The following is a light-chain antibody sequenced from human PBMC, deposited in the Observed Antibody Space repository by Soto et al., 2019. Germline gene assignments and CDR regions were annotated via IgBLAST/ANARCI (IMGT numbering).Light chain of an antibody. CDR1: SSEIGSYNR. V-gene: IGLV2-18*02. CDR2: EVS. Sequence: QSVLTQPPSVSGSPGQSVTISCTGTSSEIGSYNRVSWYQQPPGTAPKLMIYEVSNRPSGVPDRFSGSKSGNTASLTISGLQPEDEADYYCNSYTSGNIYVFGTGTKVTVL. J-gene: IGLJ1*01. CDR3: NSYTSGNIYV.